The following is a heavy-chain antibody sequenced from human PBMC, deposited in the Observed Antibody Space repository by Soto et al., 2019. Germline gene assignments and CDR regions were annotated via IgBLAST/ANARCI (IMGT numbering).Heavy chain of an antibody. V-gene: IGHV5-51*01. CDR2: IYPVDSDT. CDR3: ARLSYYYDSSGYEPFDY. J-gene: IGHJ4*02. Sequence: GESLKISCKGSGYSFTSYWIGWVRQMPGKGLEWMGIIYPVDSDTRYSPSFQGQVTISADKSTSTAYLQSSSLKASDTAMYYCARLSYYYDSSGYEPFDYWGQGTLVTVSS. CDR1: GYSFTSYW. D-gene: IGHD3-22*01.